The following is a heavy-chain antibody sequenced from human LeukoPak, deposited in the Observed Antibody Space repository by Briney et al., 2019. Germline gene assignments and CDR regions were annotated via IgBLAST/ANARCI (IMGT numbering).Heavy chain of an antibody. V-gene: IGHV3-74*01. Sequence: GGSLRLSCAASGFTFSKYWMLWVRQAPGKGLESVSRINTDGTVTTYAHSVKGRFTVSRDNADNTMFLQMNSVRDEDTAVYYCATKQWLAPPPDSWGQGTPVTVSS. CDR3: ATKQWLAPPPDS. D-gene: IGHD6-19*01. CDR2: INTDGTVT. CDR1: GFTFSKYW. J-gene: IGHJ4*02.